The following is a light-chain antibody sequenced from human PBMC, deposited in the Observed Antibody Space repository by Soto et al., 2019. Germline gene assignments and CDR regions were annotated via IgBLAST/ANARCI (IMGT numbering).Light chain of an antibody. CDR2: QAS. CDR1: RSVSGW. V-gene: IGKV1-5*03. CDR3: QQQGT. Sequence: DIQMTQSPSTLSASVGDRVTITCRTSRSVSGWLAWYQQKPGKAPKLLIYQASVLESRVPSRFSGSGSGAEFTLTISSLQPDDFATYYCQQQGTFGQGTNV. J-gene: IGKJ1*01.